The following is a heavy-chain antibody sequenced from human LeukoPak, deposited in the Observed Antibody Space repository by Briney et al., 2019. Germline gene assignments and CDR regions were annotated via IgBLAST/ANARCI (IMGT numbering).Heavy chain of an antibody. J-gene: IGHJ6*03. Sequence: GASVKVSCKASGYTFTSYGISWVRQAPGQGLEWMGWISAYNGNTNYAQKLQGRGTMTTATSKGTAYMELRSMRSDDTAVYYCARVRRYGSGSYRADPYYYYYMDVWGKGTTVTVSS. CDR1: GYTFTSYG. D-gene: IGHD3-10*01. CDR2: ISAYNGNT. CDR3: ARVRRYGSGSYRADPYYYYYMDV. V-gene: IGHV1-18*01.